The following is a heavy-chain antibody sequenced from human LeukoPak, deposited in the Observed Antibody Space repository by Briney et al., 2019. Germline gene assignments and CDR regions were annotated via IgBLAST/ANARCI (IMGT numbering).Heavy chain of an antibody. CDR3: AGAAYYYYGMDV. CDR2: IYYSGNT. CDR1: GGSISSYY. J-gene: IGHJ6*02. Sequence: SETLSLTCTVSGGSISSYYWSWIRQPPGKGLEWIGYIYYSGNTNYNPSLKSRVTISVDTSKNQFSLKLSSVTAADTAVYYCAGAAYYYYGMDVWGQGTTVTVSS. V-gene: IGHV4-59*01.